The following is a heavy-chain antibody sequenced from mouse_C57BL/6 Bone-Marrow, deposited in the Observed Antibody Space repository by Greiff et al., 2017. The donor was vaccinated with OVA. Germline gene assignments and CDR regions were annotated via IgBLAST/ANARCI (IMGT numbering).Heavy chain of an antibody. D-gene: IGHD1-1*01. CDR3: TRGPAITTPYAMDY. CDR1: GFTFSSYA. Sequence: EVQLVESGEGLVKPGGSLKLSCAASGFTFSSYAMSWVRQTPEKRLEWVAYISSGGDYIYYADTVQGRFTISRDNARNTLYLQMSSLKSEDTAMYYCTRGPAITTPYAMDYWGQGTSVTVSS. V-gene: IGHV5-9-1*02. J-gene: IGHJ4*01. CDR2: ISSGGDYI.